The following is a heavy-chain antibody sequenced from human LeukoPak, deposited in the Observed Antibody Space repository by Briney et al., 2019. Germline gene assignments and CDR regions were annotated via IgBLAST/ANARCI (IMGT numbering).Heavy chain of an antibody. CDR2: INGDASST. CDR3: AREARFDY. CDR1: GLTLSGYW. Sequence: PGGSLRLSCAASGLTLSGYWMHWVRQAPGKGLVWVSRINGDASSTSYADSVKGRFTISRDNAKSTLYLQMNSLRVEDTAVYYCAREARFDYWGQGTLVTVSS. J-gene: IGHJ4*02. V-gene: IGHV3-74*01.